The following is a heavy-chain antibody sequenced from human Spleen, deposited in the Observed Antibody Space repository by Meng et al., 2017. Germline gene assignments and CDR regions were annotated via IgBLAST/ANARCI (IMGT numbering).Heavy chain of an antibody. Sequence: QGLLVQSGGEGKKPGASVKVSCEASGYTLSSDGFSWVRQAPGQGLEWLGWINTYNGKTDYAQKFQGRISMTTDTFTSTAYMELGSLRSDDTAVYYCATRGNPYLNCWGQGTLVTVSS. V-gene: IGHV1-18*01. CDR1: GYTLSSDG. CDR2: INTYNGKT. J-gene: IGHJ4*02. CDR3: ATRGNPYLNC.